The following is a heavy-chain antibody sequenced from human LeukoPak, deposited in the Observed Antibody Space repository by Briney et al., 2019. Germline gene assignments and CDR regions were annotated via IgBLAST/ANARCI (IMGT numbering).Heavy chain of an antibody. D-gene: IGHD5-18*01. CDR2: INSDGSDT. CDR1: GFTFRSYR. V-gene: IGHV3-74*01. J-gene: IGHJ4*02. CDR3: ARVWIQRYFDY. Sequence: GGSLRLSCAASGFTFRSYRMHWVRQAPGKGLGWVSGINSDGSDTSYADDVKGRFTISRANAKNTLYLQMNSLRAEDTAVYYCARVWIQRYFDYWGQGTLVTVSS.